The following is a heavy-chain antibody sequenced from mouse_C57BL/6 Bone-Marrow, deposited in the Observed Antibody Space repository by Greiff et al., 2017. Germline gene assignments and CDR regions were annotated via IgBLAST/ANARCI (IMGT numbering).Heavy chain of an antibody. J-gene: IGHJ3*01. CDR1: GYAFSSYW. Sequence: QVQLQQSGAELVKPGASVKISCKASGYAFSSYWMNWVKQRPGKGLEWIGQIYPGDGDTNYNGKFKGKATLTADKSSSTAYMQLSSLTSEDSAVYFCARVPIYYGYDGGFAYWGQGTLVTVSA. V-gene: IGHV1-80*01. D-gene: IGHD2-2*01. CDR2: IYPGDGDT. CDR3: ARVPIYYGYDGGFAY.